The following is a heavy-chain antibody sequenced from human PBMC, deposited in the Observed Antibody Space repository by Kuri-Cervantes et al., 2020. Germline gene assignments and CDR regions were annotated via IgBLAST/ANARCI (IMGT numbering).Heavy chain of an antibody. V-gene: IGHV3-30-3*01. CDR2: ISYDGSNK. CDR1: GFTFSSYA. J-gene: IGHJ4*02. Sequence: LSLTCAASGFTFSSYAMHWVRQAPGKGLEWVAVISYDGSNKYYADSVKGRFTISRDNSKNTLYLQMNSLRAEDTALYYCAKEARVRYYFDYWGQGTLVTVSS. CDR3: AKEARVRYYFDY.